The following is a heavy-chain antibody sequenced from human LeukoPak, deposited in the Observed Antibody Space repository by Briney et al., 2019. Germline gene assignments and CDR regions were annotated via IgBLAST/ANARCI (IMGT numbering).Heavy chain of an antibody. D-gene: IGHD3-10*01. CDR3: ARLGGDTYYFGSGSYPNWYFDL. CDR2: IYPDDSDT. CDR1: GYSFTTYW. V-gene: IGHV5-51*01. J-gene: IGHJ2*01. Sequence: GESLKISCKASGYSFTTYWIGWVRQMPGKGLEFMGIIYPDDSDTTYSPSCQGQVTISGDKSFSTAYLQWSSLKASDTAIYYCARLGGDTYYFGSGSYPNWYFDLWGRGTLVSVSS.